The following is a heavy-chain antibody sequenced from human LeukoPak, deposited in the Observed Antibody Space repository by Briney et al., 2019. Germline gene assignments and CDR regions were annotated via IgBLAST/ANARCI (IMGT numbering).Heavy chain of an antibody. V-gene: IGHV3-21*01. Sequence: PGGSLRLSCAASGFTFSSYIMNWVRQAPGKGLEWVASISRNSTYIHYADSVKGRFTISRDNARNSLFLQMNSLRAEDTAIYYCASDEGNYFDHWGQGTLVTVSS. CDR2: ISRNSTYI. CDR1: GFTFSSYI. J-gene: IGHJ4*02. CDR3: ASDEGNYFDH.